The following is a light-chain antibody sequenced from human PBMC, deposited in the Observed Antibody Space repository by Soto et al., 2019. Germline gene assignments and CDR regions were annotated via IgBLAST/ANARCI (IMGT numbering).Light chain of an antibody. Sequence: PGERATLSCRASQSVTNYVAWYQQKPGQAPRLLIYDASNRATGIPARFNGSGSGTDFTLTISSLEPEDFGVYYCQQRDDLYTFGQGTKLEIK. CDR3: QQRDDLYT. V-gene: IGKV3-11*01. J-gene: IGKJ2*01. CDR2: DAS. CDR1: QSVTNY.